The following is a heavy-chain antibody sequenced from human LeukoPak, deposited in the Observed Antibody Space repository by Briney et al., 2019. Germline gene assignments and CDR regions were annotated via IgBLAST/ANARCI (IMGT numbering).Heavy chain of an antibody. V-gene: IGHV4-59*08. CDR3: ARRRGGGYFDY. CDR1: GGSISSYY. CDR2: IYYSGST. Sequence: SETLSLTCTVSGGSISSYYWSWIRQPPGKGLEWIGYIYYSGSTNYNPSLKSRVTISVDTSKNQFSLKLSSVTAADTAVYFCARRRGGGYFDYWGQGTLVTVSS. D-gene: IGHD3-16*01. J-gene: IGHJ4*02.